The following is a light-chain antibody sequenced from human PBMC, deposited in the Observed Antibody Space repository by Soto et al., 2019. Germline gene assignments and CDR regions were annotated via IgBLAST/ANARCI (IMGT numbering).Light chain of an antibody. V-gene: IGKV3-20*01. J-gene: IGKJ5*01. CDR2: GAS. CDR1: QSIGSSY. CDR3: QQYSSSPIT. Sequence: EVVLTQSPGTLSLSPGERATLSCRASQSIGSSYLAWYQQKPGQAPRLLIYGASSRATGIPDRFSGGGSGTDFSLTISRLDPEDFVVYYCQQYSSSPITFGQGTRLETK.